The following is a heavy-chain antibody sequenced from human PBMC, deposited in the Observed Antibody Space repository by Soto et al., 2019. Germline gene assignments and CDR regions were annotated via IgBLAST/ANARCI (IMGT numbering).Heavy chain of an antibody. CDR2: IRNKANSYTT. D-gene: IGHD6-13*01. V-gene: IGHV3-72*01. CDR3: AKEASASNAAAGDY. CDR1: GFTFSDHY. Sequence: RGSLKLSCAATGFTFSDHYMDWVRQAPGKDLEWVGRIRNKANSYTTEYAASVKDRFTISRDDSGNTLYLQMNSLRAEDTAVYYCAKEASASNAAAGDYWGQGTLVTVSS. J-gene: IGHJ4*02.